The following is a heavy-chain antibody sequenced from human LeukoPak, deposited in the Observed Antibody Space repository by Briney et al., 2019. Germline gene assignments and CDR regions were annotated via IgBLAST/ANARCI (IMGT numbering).Heavy chain of an antibody. Sequence: PSETLSLTCTVSGGPTSSYYWSWIRQSPGKGLEWIAYIHYSGSTNYNPSLKSRLTISVDTSKNQFSLKLSSVTAADTALYYCARGRWAPFDCWGQGTLVTVSS. CDR2: IHYSGST. V-gene: IGHV4-59*01. CDR1: GGPTSSYY. CDR3: ARGRWAPFDC. J-gene: IGHJ4*02. D-gene: IGHD6-13*01.